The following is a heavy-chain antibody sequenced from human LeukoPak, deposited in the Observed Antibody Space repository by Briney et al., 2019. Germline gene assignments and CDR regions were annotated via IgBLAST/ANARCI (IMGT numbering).Heavy chain of an antibody. CDR1: GFTVSSNY. Sequence: GGSLRLSCAASGFTVSSNYMSGVRQAPGKGLEGVSVIYSGGSTYYADSVKGRFTISRDNSKNTLYLQMNSLRAEDTAVYYCARDNEWEPWYGMDVWGQGTTVTVSS. D-gene: IGHD1-26*01. V-gene: IGHV3-66*01. J-gene: IGHJ6*02. CDR2: IYSGGST. CDR3: ARDNEWEPWYGMDV.